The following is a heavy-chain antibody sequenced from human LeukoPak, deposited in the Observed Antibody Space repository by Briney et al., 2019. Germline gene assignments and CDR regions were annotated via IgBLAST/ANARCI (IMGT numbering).Heavy chain of an antibody. CDR2: ISSGSSYI. D-gene: IGHD3-22*01. CDR1: GFTFSSYS. J-gene: IGHJ4*02. Sequence: GGSLRLSCAASGFTFSSYSMNWGRQAPGKGLEWVSCISSGSSYIYYADSVKGRFTISRDNAKNSLYLQMNSLRAEDTAVYYCARHDSSGSPFDYWGQGTQVSVSS. V-gene: IGHV3-21*01. CDR3: ARHDSSGSPFDY.